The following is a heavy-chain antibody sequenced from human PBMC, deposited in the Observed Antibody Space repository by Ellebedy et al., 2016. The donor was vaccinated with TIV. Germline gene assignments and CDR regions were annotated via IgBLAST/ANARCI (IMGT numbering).Heavy chain of an antibody. CDR2: INPSNGNT. D-gene: IGHD2-15*01. CDR3: ARLLCSGGSCRFDP. J-gene: IGHJ5*02. Sequence: AASVKVSCKASGYTFTGYYLHWPRQAPGQGLEWMGIINPSNGNTSYAQNFQGRVTMTTDTSTTTMYMDLSSLRSEDTAVFYCARLLCSGGSCRFDPWGQGTLVSVSS. CDR1: GYTFTGYY. V-gene: IGHV1-46*01.